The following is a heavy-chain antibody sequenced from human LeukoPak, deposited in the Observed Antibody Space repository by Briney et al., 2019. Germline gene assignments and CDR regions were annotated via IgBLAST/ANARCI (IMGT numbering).Heavy chain of an antibody. CDR1: GITFSSYG. CDR3: ARDAGGEDFWSGYYTGYFDY. V-gene: IGHV3-30*02. Sequence: GGSLRLSCVASGITFSSYGMHWVRQAPGKGLEWVAFIRYDGSNKYYADSVKGRFTISRDNSKNTLYLQMNSLRAEDTAVYYCARDAGGEDFWSGYYTGYFDYWGQGTLVTVSS. CDR2: IRYDGSNK. D-gene: IGHD3-3*01. J-gene: IGHJ4*02.